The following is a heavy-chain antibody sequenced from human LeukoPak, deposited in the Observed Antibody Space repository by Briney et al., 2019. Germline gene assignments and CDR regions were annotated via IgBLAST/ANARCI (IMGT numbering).Heavy chain of an antibody. CDR1: GFTFSSYA. J-gene: IGHJ5*02. V-gene: IGHV3-23*01. CDR2: ISGSGGST. D-gene: IGHD6-13*01. Sequence: PGGSLRLSCAAPGFTFSSYAMSWVRQAPGKGLEWVSAISGSGGSTYYADSVKGRFTISRDNSKNTLYLQMNSLRAEDTAVYYCAKAWYSSSSSTKFDPWGQGTLVTVPS. CDR3: AKAWYSSSSSTKFDP.